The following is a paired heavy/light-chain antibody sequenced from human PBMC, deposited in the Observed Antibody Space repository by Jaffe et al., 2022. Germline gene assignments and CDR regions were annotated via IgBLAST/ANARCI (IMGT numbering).Light chain of an antibody. CDR3: QQYGSSPIFT. V-gene: IGKV3-20*01. J-gene: IGKJ3*01. CDR2: ATS. Sequence: EIVLTQSPGTLSLSPGERATLSCRASQSVSSLSSSYLAWYQQKPGQAPRLLIYATSRRATGIPDRFSGTGSVTNFTLTISRLEPEDFAVYYCQQYGSSPIFTFGPGTKVDFK. CDR1: QSVSSLSSSY.
Heavy chain of an antibody. D-gene: IGHD3-9*01. CDR1: GSSISDYY. J-gene: IGHJ4*02. CDR3: ARGRDYDVLTGYYYYYFDY. V-gene: IGHV4-59*01. Sequence: QVQLHESGPGLVKPSETLSLTCTVSGSSISDYYWNWIRQPPGKGLEWIGYIYSTGSTSYNPSLKSRVTISLDTSKNQFSLRLNSVTAADTAVYYCARGRDYDVLTGYYYYYFDYWGQGFLATVSS. CDR2: IYSTGST.